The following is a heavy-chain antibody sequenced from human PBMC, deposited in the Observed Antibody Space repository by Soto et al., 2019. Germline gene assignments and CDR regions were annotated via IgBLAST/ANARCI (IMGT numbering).Heavy chain of an antibody. CDR1: GFTFSSSA. CDR3: ARCTVDTIVTSGWCHYLDP. J-gene: IGHJ5*02. D-gene: IGHD6-19*01. Sequence: EVQLLDSGGGLVQPGGSLRLSCAASGFTFSSSAMSWVRQAPGKGLEWVSAVSGSGGTTYYADSVRGRFTISRDNSKNILYLQMNSLGAEDTAIYFCARCTVDTIVTSGWCHYLDPWGQGTLVTVSS. CDR2: VSGSGGTT. V-gene: IGHV3-23*01.